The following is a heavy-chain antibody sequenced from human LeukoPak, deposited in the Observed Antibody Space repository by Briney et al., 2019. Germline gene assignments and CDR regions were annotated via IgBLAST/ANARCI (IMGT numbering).Heavy chain of an antibody. V-gene: IGHV3-23*01. CDR1: GFPFSSYA. Sequence: PGGSLRLSCVASGFPFSSYAMSWVRQAPGKGLEWVSAISGSGGSTYYADSVKGRFTISRDNSKNTLYLQMNSLRAEDTAVYYCAKGDDDFESVFGTQVDYWGQGTLVTVSS. D-gene: IGHD1-1*01. CDR2: ISGSGGST. J-gene: IGHJ4*02. CDR3: AKGDDDFESVFGTQVDY.